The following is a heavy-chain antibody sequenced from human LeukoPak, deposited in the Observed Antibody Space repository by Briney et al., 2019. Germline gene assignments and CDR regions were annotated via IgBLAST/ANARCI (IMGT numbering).Heavy chain of an antibody. D-gene: IGHD7-27*01. V-gene: IGHV3-23*01. Sequence: GGSLRLSCAATGFTFSSYAMSLVRQAPGKGLEYISAISSSGDDTLYADSVKGRFTISRDNFKNTLYLQMNSLRAEDTAVYYCAKGQTWASVYFDSWGQGTLVTVSS. CDR2: ISSSGDDT. CDR1: GFTFSSYA. J-gene: IGHJ4*02. CDR3: AKGQTWASVYFDS.